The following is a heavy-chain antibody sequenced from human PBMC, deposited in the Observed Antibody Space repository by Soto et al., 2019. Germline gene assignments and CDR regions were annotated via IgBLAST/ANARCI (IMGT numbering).Heavy chain of an antibody. Sequence: GGSLRLSCAASGFIFSNHAMHWFRQAPGKGLERVAVISYDGRNKFYADSVKGRFSISRDNSKNTLYLQVNSLRSADTAVYYCARDGGVVGAQNWFDPWGQGTLVTVSS. CDR2: ISYDGRNK. V-gene: IGHV3-30*04. D-gene: IGHD1-26*01. J-gene: IGHJ5*02. CDR3: ARDGGVVGAQNWFDP. CDR1: GFIFSNHA.